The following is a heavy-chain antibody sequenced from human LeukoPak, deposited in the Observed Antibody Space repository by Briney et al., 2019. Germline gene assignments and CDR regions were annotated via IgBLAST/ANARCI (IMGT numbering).Heavy chain of an antibody. Sequence: SETLSLTCTVSGGSITYYYWSWIRQPPGKGLEWIGYIYYSGSTNYSPSLKSRVTISVDTSKNQFSLKLSSVTAADTAVYYCAREGNWEIDAFDIWGQGTMVTVSS. J-gene: IGHJ3*02. CDR1: GGSITYYY. D-gene: IGHD1-1*01. CDR2: IYYSGST. V-gene: IGHV4-59*12. CDR3: AREGNWEIDAFDI.